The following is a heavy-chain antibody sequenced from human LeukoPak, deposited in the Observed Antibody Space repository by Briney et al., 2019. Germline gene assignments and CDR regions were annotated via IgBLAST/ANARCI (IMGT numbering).Heavy chain of an antibody. J-gene: IGHJ4*02. Sequence: PSETLSLTCAVYGGSFSGYYWSWIRQPPGKGLEWIGEINHSGSTNYNPFLKSRVTISVDTSKNQFSLKLSSVTAADTAVYYCARDTVIPRSTDYWGQGTLVTVSS. CDR2: INHSGST. CDR1: GGSFSGYY. D-gene: IGHD4-11*01. CDR3: ARDTVIPRSTDY. V-gene: IGHV4-34*01.